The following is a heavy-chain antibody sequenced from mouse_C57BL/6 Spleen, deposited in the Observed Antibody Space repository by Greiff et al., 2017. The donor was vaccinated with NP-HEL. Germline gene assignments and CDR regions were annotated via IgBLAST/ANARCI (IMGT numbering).Heavy chain of an antibody. J-gene: IGHJ4*01. CDR2: IYPGDGDT. V-gene: IGHV1-82*01. Sequence: VQLQQSGPELVKPGASVKISCKASGYAFSSSWMNWVKQRPGKGLEWIGRIYPGDGDTNYNGKFKGKATLTADKSSSTAYMQLSSLTSEDSAVYFCARSKPPAPYAMDYWGQGTSVTVSS. CDR3: ARSKPPAPYAMDY. CDR1: GYAFSSSW.